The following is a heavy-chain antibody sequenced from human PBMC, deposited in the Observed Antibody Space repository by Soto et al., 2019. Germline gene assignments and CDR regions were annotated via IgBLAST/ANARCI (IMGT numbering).Heavy chain of an antibody. CDR2: VIPIFGTA. CDR1: GDTFSSYA. J-gene: IGHJ4*02. CDR3: ASRSYYDSSGYPGPFDD. Sequence: GASVKVSCKASGDTFSSYAISWVRQAPGQGLEWMGGVIPIFGTASYAQKFQGRVTITADESTSTAYMELSSLRSEDTAVYYCASRSYYDSSGYPGPFDDWGQGTLVPVAS. D-gene: IGHD3-22*01. V-gene: IGHV1-69*13.